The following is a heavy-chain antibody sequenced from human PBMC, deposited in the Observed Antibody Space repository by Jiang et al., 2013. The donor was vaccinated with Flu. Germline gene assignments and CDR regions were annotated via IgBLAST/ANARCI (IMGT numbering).Heavy chain of an antibody. J-gene: IGHJ4*02. CDR1: GYTFTTYW. V-gene: IGHV5-51*03. D-gene: IGHD5-12*01. CDR2: IYPADSDT. CDR3: ARSGYSGYEVDY. Sequence: AEVKKPGESLKISCQGFGYTFTTYWIAWVRQMPGKGLDWMGIIYPADSDTRYSPSFQGQVTISADKSITTAYLQWSSLKASDTAMYYCARSGYSGYEVDYWGQGTLVTVSS.